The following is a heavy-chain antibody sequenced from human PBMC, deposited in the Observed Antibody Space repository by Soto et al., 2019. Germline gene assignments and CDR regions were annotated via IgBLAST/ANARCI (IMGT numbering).Heavy chain of an antibody. CDR3: ASNHLGTTTYGMDV. CDR2: INAGNGNT. V-gene: IGHV1-3*05. CDR1: GYTFTSYA. J-gene: IGHJ6*02. D-gene: IGHD1-7*01. Sequence: QVQLVQSGAEEKKPGASVKVSCKASGYTFTSYAMHWVRQAPGQRLEWMGWINAGNGNTKYSQKFQGRVTINRDTSASKEFMELSSLRSEDKAVDNCASNHLGTTTYGMDVWGQGTTVTVSS.